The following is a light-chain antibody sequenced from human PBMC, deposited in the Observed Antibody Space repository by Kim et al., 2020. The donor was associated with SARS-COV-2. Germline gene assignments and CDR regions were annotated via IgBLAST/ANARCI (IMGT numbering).Light chain of an antibody. J-gene: IGLJ3*02. CDR2: EDS. V-gene: IGLV6-57*02. Sequence: GKTITLSCSGSSGSIARNDVQWYQQRPDSAPTTVIYEDSKRPSGVPDRFSGSIDTASNSASLTISGLKTEDEADSYCQSYDNGNQVFGGGTQLTVL. CDR1: SGSIARND. CDR3: QSYDNGNQV.